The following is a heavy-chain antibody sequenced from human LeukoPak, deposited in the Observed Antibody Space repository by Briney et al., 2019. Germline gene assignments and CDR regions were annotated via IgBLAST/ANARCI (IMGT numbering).Heavy chain of an antibody. CDR3: ARGGYGDYWDFDY. CDR2: ISSNGGST. Sequence: GGSLRLSCATSGFTVSSNYMSWVRQAPGKGLEYVSAISSNGGSTYYANSVKGRSTISRDNSKNTLYLQMGSLRAEDMAVYYCARGGYGDYWDFDYWGQGTLVTVSS. J-gene: IGHJ4*02. CDR1: GFTVSSNY. V-gene: IGHV3-64*01. D-gene: IGHD4-17*01.